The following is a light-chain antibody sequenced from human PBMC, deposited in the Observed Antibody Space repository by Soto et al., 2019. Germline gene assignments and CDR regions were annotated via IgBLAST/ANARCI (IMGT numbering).Light chain of an antibody. CDR2: GNN. V-gene: IGLV1-40*01. J-gene: IGLJ1*01. CDR1: GSDIGTSYD. Sequence: QSVLTQPPSVSGAPGQRVTISCTWTGSDIGTSYDVHWYQQSPGRVPKLLIYGNNNRAAGVSDRFSGSKSGTSASLAISGLLPEDEADYYCQSYDSGLSGYVFGTGTKLTVL. CDR3: QSYDSGLSGYV.